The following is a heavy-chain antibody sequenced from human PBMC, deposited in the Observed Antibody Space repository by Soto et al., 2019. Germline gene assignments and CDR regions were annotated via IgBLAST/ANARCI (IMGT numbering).Heavy chain of an antibody. CDR3: ARLGAYYQSLDP. D-gene: IGHD2-21*01. Sequence: SVTRSLACSVCIPCIGSSSFYWGWFRQPPGKGLEWIGSIYYSGSTYYNPSLKSRVTISVDTSKNQFSLKLSSVTAADTAVYYCARLGAYYQSLDPWGPGTLVTVS. V-gene: IGHV4-39*01. J-gene: IGHJ5*02. CDR1: IPCIGSSSFY. CDR2: IYYSGST.